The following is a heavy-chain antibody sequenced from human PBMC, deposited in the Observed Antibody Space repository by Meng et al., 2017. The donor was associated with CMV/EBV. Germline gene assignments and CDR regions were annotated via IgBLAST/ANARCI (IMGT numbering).Heavy chain of an antibody. Sequence: SETLSLTCTVSGGSISSSSYYWGWIRQPPGKGLEWIGSIYYSGSTYYNPSRKSRVPISVDTAKNQFSLKLSSVTAADTAVYYFASSVKHITIFGVAKTHLNFDYWGQGTLVTVSS. V-gene: IGHV4-39*07. J-gene: IGHJ4*02. CDR3: ASSVKHITIFGVAKTHLNFDY. D-gene: IGHD3-3*01. CDR1: GGSISSSSYY. CDR2: IYYSGST.